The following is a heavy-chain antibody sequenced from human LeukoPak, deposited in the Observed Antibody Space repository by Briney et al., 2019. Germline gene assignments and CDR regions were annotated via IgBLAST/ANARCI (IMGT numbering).Heavy chain of an antibody. D-gene: IGHD3-9*01. J-gene: IGHJ6*02. CDR1: GFTFSSYS. V-gene: IGHV3-21*01. CDR2: ISSSSSSYI. Sequence: GGSLRLSCAASGFTFSSYSMSWVRQAPGKGLEWVSSISSSSSSYIYYADSVKGRFTISKDNAKNSLYLQMNSLRAEDTAVYYCATHPPPDDILGMDVWGQGTTVTVSS. CDR3: ATHPPPDDILGMDV.